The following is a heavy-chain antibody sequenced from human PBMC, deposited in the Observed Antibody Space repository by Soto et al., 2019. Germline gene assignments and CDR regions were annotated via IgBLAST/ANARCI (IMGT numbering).Heavy chain of an antibody. CDR2: VSSSSSYI. CDR3: ATTWVTTVVTPLPGGGDY. Sequence: EVQLVQSGGGLVKPGGSLRLSCAASGFTFSSYSMNWVRQAPGKGLEWVSSVSSSSSYIYYADSLKGRFTISRDNAKNSLYLQMNSLRVEDTAVYYCATTWVTTVVTPLPGGGDYWGQGTLVTVSS. V-gene: IGHV3-21*01. D-gene: IGHD4-17*01. J-gene: IGHJ4*02. CDR1: GFTFSSYS.